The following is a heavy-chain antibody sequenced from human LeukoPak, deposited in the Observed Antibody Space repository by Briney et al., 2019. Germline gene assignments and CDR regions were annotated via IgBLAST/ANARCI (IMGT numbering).Heavy chain of an antibody. CDR1: GGSFSGYY. D-gene: IGHD3-9*01. CDR2: INHSGST. J-gene: IGHJ4*02. Sequence: SETLSLTCAVYGGSFSGYYWSWIRQPPGKALEWTGEINHSGSTNYNPSLESRVTISVDTSKNQFSLKLSSVTAADTAVYYCARGRGTEEEYYDILTNYSNFDYWGQGTLVTVSS. V-gene: IGHV4-34*01. CDR3: ARGRGTEEEYYDILTNYSNFDY.